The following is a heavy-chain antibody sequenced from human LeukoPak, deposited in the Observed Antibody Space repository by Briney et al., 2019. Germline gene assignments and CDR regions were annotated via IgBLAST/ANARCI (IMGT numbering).Heavy chain of an antibody. Sequence: TSVKVSCKASGYTFTGYYMHWVRQAPGQGLEWMGWINPNSGGTNYAQKFQGRVTMTRDTSISTAYMELSRLRSDDTAVYYCARARGSIWSGYPIDYWGQGTLVTVSS. CDR2: INPNSGGT. V-gene: IGHV1-2*02. CDR3: ARARGSIWSGYPIDY. J-gene: IGHJ4*02. CDR1: GYTFTGYY. D-gene: IGHD3-3*01.